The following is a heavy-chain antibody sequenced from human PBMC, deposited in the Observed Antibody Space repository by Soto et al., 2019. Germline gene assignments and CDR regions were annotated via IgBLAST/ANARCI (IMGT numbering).Heavy chain of an antibody. D-gene: IGHD5-12*01. CDR3: AGDQSGYVLIDY. Sequence: QVQLQESGPGLVKPSQTLSLTCTVSGGSISSGGYYWSWIRQHPGKGLEWIGYIYYSGSTYYNPSLKSRVPTSVATSKNRFALKLSSVPAADTAVYYCAGDQSGYVLIDYWGQGTLVTVSS. CDR2: IYYSGST. CDR1: GGSISSGGYY. J-gene: IGHJ4*02. V-gene: IGHV4-31*03.